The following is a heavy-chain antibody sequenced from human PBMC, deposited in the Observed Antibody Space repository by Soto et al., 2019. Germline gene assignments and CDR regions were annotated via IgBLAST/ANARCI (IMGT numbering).Heavy chain of an antibody. Sequence: SETLSLTCTVSGSSISRGYFWGWIRQPPGKGLEWIGSIYHSGTTYYNPSLKSRVTISVDTSKNQFSLKLSSVTAADTAVYYCARHAGMATIGLDPWGQGTLVTVSS. J-gene: IGHJ5*02. D-gene: IGHD5-12*01. CDR1: GSSISRGYF. V-gene: IGHV4-38-2*02. CDR2: IYHSGTT. CDR3: ARHAGMATIGLDP.